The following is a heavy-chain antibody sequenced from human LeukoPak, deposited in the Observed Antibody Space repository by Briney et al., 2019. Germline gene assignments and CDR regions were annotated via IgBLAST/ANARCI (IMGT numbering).Heavy chain of an antibody. D-gene: IGHD6-13*01. J-gene: IGHJ4*02. CDR1: GFTFSDYY. CDR3: ARDPSSSWYFDY. V-gene: IGHV3-11*04. Sequence: GGSLRLSCAASGFTFSDYYMSWIRQAPGKGLEWVSYISSSGSTIYYADSVKGRFTITRDNAKNSLYLQVNSLRAEDTAVYYCARDPSSSWYFDYWGQGTLVTVSS. CDR2: ISSSGSTI.